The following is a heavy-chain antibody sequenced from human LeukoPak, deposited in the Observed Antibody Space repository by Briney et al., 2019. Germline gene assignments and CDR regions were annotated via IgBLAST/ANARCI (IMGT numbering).Heavy chain of an antibody. D-gene: IGHD5-18*01. Sequence: SETLSLTCTVSGGSISSYYWSWIRQPAGKGLEWIGRIYTSGSTNYNRSLKSRVTMSVDTSKNQFSLKLSSATAADTAVYYCARGRGYGLYYYYYGMDVWGQGTTVTVSS. V-gene: IGHV4-4*07. CDR2: IYTSGST. CDR3: ARGRGYGLYYYYYGMDV. J-gene: IGHJ6*02. CDR1: GGSISSYY.